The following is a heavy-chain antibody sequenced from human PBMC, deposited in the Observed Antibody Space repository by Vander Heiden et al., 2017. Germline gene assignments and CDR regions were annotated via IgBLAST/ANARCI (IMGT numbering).Heavy chain of an antibody. CDR2: ISSSSSYI. Sequence: EVQLVESGGVLVKPGGPLRLSCAASGFTFSSYCMNWVRQAPGKGLEWVSSISSSSSYIYYADSVKGRFTISRDNAKNSLYLQMNSLRAEDTAVYYCARVQDSSGWYEVDYWCQGTLVTVSS. CDR3: ARVQDSSGWYEVDY. V-gene: IGHV3-21*01. CDR1: GFTFSSYC. J-gene: IGHJ4*02. D-gene: IGHD6-19*01.